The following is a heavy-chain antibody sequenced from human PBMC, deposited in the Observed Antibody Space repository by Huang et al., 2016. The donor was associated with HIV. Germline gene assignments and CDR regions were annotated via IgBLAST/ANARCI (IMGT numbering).Heavy chain of an antibody. CDR1: GVSVTRSPWY. J-gene: IGHJ4*02. CDR2: INYDGST. V-gene: IGHV4-39*01. D-gene: IGHD3-3*01. Sequence: QPRLQESGPGLVKPSETLSLTCTVSGVSVTRSPWYWVWVRQSPGKGLEWIAIINYDGSTYYKSSLKSRLTTSLDTSKNQFSLKRTSVTAADTAVYFCARDIAIFGEPLDSWGQGTAVTVSS. CDR3: ARDIAIFGEPLDS.